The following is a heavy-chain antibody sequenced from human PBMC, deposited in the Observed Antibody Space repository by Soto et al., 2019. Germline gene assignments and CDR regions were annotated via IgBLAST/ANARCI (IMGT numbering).Heavy chain of an antibody. D-gene: IGHD6-6*01. CDR1: GGTFSSYT. CDR2: IIPILGIA. Sequence: QVQLVQSGAEVKKPGSSVKVSCKASGGTFSSYTISWVRQAPGQGLEWMGRIIPILGIANYAQKCQGRVTSTADKYTSTADMEHSSLRPEDTAVYYCARERRARGMDVWGQGTTVTVSS. J-gene: IGHJ6*02. V-gene: IGHV1-69*08. CDR3: ARERRARGMDV.